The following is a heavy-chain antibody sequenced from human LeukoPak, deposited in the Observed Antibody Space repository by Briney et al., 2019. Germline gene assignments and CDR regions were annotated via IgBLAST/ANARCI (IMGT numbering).Heavy chain of an antibody. CDR3: ARGLGRWFGEFYYYYYYMDV. CDR2: INHSGST. CDR1: GGSFSGYY. Sequence: SETLSLTCAVYGGSFSGYYWSWIRQPPGKGLEWIGEINHSGSTNYNPSLKSRVTIYVDTYKNQFSLKLSSVTAADTAVYYCARGLGRWFGEFYYYYYYMDVWGKGATVTVSS. J-gene: IGHJ6*03. V-gene: IGHV4-34*01. D-gene: IGHD3-10*01.